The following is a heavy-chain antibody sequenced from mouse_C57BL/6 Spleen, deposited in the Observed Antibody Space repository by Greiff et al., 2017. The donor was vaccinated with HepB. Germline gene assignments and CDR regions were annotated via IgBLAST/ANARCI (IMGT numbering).Heavy chain of an antibody. CDR2: ISDGGSYI. CDR1: GFTFSSYA. D-gene: IGHD1-1*01. J-gene: IGHJ4*01. CDR3: ARDQDSSYVYAMDY. Sequence: EVQLLESGGGLVKPGGSLKLSCAASGFTFSSYAMSWVRQTPEKRLEWVATISDGGSYIYYTDNVKGRSTISRDNARNNLYLQMSDLKSEDTAMYYCARDQDSSYVYAMDYWGQGTSVTVSS. V-gene: IGHV5-4*01.